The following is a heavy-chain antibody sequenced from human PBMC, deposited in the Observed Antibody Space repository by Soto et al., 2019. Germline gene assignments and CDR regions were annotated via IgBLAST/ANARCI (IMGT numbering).Heavy chain of an antibody. CDR3: AKAIVVVPAARWPHFDY. V-gene: IGHV3-30-3*01. CDR2: ISYDGSNT. CDR1: GFTFSSFA. J-gene: IGHJ4*02. Sequence: GGSLSLSCAASGFTFSSFAMHWVRQAPGKGLEWVAVISYDGSNTYYVDSVKGRFTISRDNSKNTLYLQMNSLRAEDTAVYYCAKAIVVVPAARWPHFDYWGRGTLVTVSS. D-gene: IGHD2-2*01.